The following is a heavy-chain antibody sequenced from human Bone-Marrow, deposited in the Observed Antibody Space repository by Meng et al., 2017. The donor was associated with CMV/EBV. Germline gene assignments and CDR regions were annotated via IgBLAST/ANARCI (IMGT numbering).Heavy chain of an antibody. J-gene: IGHJ3*02. CDR3: ARESEWVGAFDI. V-gene: IGHV1-46*01. CDR2: INPSGGST. Sequence: ASVKVSCKASGYTFTSYYMHWVRQAPGQGLEWMGIINPSGGSTSYAQKFQGRVTMTRDTSISTAYMELSRLRSDDTAVYYCARESEWVGAFDIWGQGTMVTVSS. CDR1: GYTFTSYY. D-gene: IGHD3-3*01.